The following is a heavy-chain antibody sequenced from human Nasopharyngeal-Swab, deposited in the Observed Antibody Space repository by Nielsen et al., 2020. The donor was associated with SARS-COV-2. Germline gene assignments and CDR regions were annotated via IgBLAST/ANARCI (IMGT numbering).Heavy chain of an antibody. Sequence: WIRQPPGKGLEWVAVISYDGSNKYYADSVKGRFTISRDNSKNTLYLQMNSLRAEDTAVYYCARDGELWFGELFHSTYYYYMDVWGKGTTVTVSS. D-gene: IGHD3-10*01. V-gene: IGHV3-33*05. CDR2: ISYDGSNK. J-gene: IGHJ6*03. CDR3: ARDGELWFGELFHSTYYYYMDV.